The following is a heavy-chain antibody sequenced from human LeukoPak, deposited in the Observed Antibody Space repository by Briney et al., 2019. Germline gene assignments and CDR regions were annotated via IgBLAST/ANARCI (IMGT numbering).Heavy chain of an antibody. Sequence: GGSLRLSCAASGFTFDDYGMSWVRQAPGKGLVWVSRINTDGSRTNYADSVKGRFAISRDDAKNTVHLQMYSLGAEDSAVYYCVRGASLAYYMDVWGKGTTVTVSS. CDR1: GFTFDDYG. D-gene: IGHD3-16*02. CDR2: INTDGSRT. V-gene: IGHV3-74*01. J-gene: IGHJ6*03. CDR3: VRGASLAYYMDV.